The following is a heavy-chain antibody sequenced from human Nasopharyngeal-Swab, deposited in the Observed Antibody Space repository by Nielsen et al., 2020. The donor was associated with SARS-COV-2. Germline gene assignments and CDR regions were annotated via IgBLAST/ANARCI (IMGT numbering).Heavy chain of an antibody. CDR1: GCTFTSYY. CDR3: ARGRKITMIVVVIPTHYYYMDV. J-gene: IGHJ6*03. V-gene: IGHV1-8*02. CDR2: MNPNSGNT. Sequence: ASVKVSCKASGCTFTSYYMHWVRQATGQGLEWMGWMNPNSGNTGYAQKFQGRVTMTRNTSISTAYMELSSLRSEDTAVYYCARGRKITMIVVVIPTHYYYMDVWGKGTTVTVSS. D-gene: IGHD3-22*01.